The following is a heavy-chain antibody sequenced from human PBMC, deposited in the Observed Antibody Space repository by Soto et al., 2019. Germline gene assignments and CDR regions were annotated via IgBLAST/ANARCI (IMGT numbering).Heavy chain of an antibody. CDR1: GGTFSTYG. CDR3: ARVFITTVPPSFYHVLDV. V-gene: IGHV1-69*18. CDR2: IIPLIGTA. Sequence: QVQLVQSGAEVRKPGSSVTVYCKASGGTFSTYGSTWVRQAPGQGLEWMGNIIPLIGTANYAQRFRGRVTINADESTTTAYMELNSLRSEDTAVYYCARVFITTVPPSFYHVLDVCAQVPTVTVSS. D-gene: IGHD4-4*01. J-gene: IGHJ6*02.